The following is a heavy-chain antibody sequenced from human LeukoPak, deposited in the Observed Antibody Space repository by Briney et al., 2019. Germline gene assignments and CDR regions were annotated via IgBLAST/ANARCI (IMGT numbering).Heavy chain of an antibody. V-gene: IGHV1-2*02. D-gene: IGHD3-16*02. CDR2: INPNSGGT. J-gene: IGHJ5*02. Sequence: ASVKVSCKASGYTFTGYYMHWVRQAPGQGLEWMGWINPNSGGTNYAQKFQGRVTITRDTSLSTAYMELSRLRSDDTAVCYCARDNMLTFGGVIPWFDPWGQGTLVTVSS. CDR1: GYTFTGYY. CDR3: ARDNMLTFGGVIPWFDP.